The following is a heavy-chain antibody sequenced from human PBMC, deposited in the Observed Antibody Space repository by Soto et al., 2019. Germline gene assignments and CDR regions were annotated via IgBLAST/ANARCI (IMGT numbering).Heavy chain of an antibody. CDR2: ISYDGSNK. V-gene: IGHV3-30*18. CDR1: GFTFSSYG. Sequence: QAGGSLRLSCAASGFTFSSYGMHWVRQAPGKGLEWVAVISYDGSNKYYADSVKGRFTISRDNSKNTLYLQMNSLRAEDTAVYYCAKCGAGDTAMQKYYFDYWGQGTLVTVSS. CDR3: AKCGAGDTAMQKYYFDY. J-gene: IGHJ4*02. D-gene: IGHD5-18*01.